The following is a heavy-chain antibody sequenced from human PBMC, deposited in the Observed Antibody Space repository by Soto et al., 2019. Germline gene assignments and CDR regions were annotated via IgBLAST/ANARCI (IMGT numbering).Heavy chain of an antibody. CDR3: TKERVYDSRGCSFVF. CDR1: GFTFSRYG. Sequence: QVQLVESGGGVVQPGRSLRLSCADSGFTFSRYGMHWVRQAPDKGLEWVAVISDDGSNKYYADSVKSRFNISRDNSNNALDVQMTSLRAKDMAVYYGTKERVYDSRGCSFVFWGQGILVTVSS. J-gene: IGHJ4*02. D-gene: IGHD3-22*01. V-gene: IGHV3-30*18. CDR2: ISDDGSNK.